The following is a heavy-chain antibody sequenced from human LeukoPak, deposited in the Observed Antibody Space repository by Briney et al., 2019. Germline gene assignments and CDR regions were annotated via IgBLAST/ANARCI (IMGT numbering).Heavy chain of an antibody. V-gene: IGHV3-23*01. CDR3: AELGITMIGGV. D-gene: IGHD3-10*02. J-gene: IGHJ6*04. Sequence: GGTLRLSCAASGFTFSSYGVSWVRQAPGKGLEWVSAISGSGGSTYYADSVKGRFTISRDNSKNTLYLQMNSLRAEDTAVYYCAELGITMIGGVWGKGTTVTISS. CDR1: GFTFSSYG. CDR2: ISGSGGST.